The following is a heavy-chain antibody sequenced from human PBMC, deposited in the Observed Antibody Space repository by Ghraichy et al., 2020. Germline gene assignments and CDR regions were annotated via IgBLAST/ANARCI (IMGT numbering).Heavy chain of an antibody. D-gene: IGHD2-21*02. CDR1: GYTFTKYA. V-gene: IGHV7-4-1*02. Sequence: ASVKVSCKASGYTFTKYAMNWVRQVPGQELEWMGWINTNTGNPTYAQGFTGRFVFSLDTSVSTTYLQINNLKAEDTAIYYCASVTPTANFDYWGQGTLVTVSS. J-gene: IGHJ4*02. CDR3: ASVTPTANFDY. CDR2: INTNTGNP.